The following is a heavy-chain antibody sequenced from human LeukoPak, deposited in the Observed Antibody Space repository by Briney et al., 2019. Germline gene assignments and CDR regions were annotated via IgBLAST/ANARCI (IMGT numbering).Heavy chain of an antibody. CDR1: GFTFSNAW. V-gene: IGHV3-43*02. CDR2: ISGDGGST. D-gene: IGHD3-10*01. J-gene: IGHJ4*02. CDR3: AKDIRLLWFGEGCFDY. Sequence: GGSLRLSCAASGFTFSNAWMSWVRQAPGKGLEWVSLISGDGGSTYYADSVKGRFTISRDNSKNSLYLQMNSLRTEDTALYYCAKDIRLLWFGEGCFDYWGQGTLVTVSS.